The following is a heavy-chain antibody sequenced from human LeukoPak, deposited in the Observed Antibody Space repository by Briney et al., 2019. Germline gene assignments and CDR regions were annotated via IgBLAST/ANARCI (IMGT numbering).Heavy chain of an antibody. V-gene: IGHV3-30*02. Sequence: GGSLRLSCAASGFTFSSYSMNWVRQAPGKGLEWVAFIRYDGSNKYYADSVKGRLTISRDNSKNTLYLQMNSLRAEDTAVYYCATSRDGYKFFDYWGQGTLVTVSS. J-gene: IGHJ4*02. CDR2: IRYDGSNK. CDR1: GFTFSSYS. D-gene: IGHD5-24*01. CDR3: ATSRDGYKFFDY.